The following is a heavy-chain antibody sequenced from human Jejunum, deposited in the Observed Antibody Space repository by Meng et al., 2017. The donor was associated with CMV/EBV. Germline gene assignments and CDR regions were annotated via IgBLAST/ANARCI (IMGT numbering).Heavy chain of an antibody. CDR2: TSFDGSDK. CDR1: GFPFPTYS. J-gene: IGHJ4*02. D-gene: IGHD6-19*01. V-gene: IGHV3-30-3*01. CDR3: ARGVGYSSGCFDS. Sequence: ASGFPFPTYSMHWVRQAPGKGLEWVAVTSFDGSDKDYADSVKGRFTISRDNSKNTLHLQMNSLRPEDTAVYYCARGVGYSSGCFDSWGQGTLVTVSS.